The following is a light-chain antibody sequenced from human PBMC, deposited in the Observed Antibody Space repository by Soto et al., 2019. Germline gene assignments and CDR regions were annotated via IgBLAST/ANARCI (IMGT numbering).Light chain of an antibody. V-gene: IGKV3-11*01. CDR2: DAS. CDR1: QSVSSY. Sequence: EIVLTQSPATLSLSPGERATLSCRASQSVSSYLAWYQQKPGQAPRLLIYDASNRATGIPARFSGSGSGTDFTLTISSLEPEDFAVYYCQQRSNWSPGFGPGTKVDIK. CDR3: QQRSNWSPG. J-gene: IGKJ3*01.